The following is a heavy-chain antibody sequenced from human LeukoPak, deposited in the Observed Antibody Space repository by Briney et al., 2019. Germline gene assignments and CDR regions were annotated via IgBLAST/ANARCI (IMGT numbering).Heavy chain of an antibody. Sequence: GGSLRLSCAASGFSFSSYGMHWVRQAPGKGLEWVAFIRYDGSNKYYADSVKGRFTISRDISKNTLYLQMNSLRAEDTAVYYCAKEGDCSSTGCWGHWFDPWGQGTLVTVSS. D-gene: IGHD2-2*01. CDR2: IRYDGSNK. CDR3: AKEGDCSSTGCWGHWFDP. CDR1: GFSFSSYG. J-gene: IGHJ5*02. V-gene: IGHV3-30*02.